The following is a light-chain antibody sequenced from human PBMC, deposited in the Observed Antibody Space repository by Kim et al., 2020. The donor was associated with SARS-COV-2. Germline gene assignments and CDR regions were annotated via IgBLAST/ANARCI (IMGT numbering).Light chain of an antibody. CDR1: HGISCS. CDR2: EAS. V-gene: IGKV1-13*02. CDR3: QQFDTYPRT. J-gene: IGKJ4*01. Sequence: AIPLTQSPSSLSSSVGDRVTLSCRASHGISCSLAWYQQKPGKPPKLLIFEASTLESGVPSRFSGSGYGTHFTLTISSLQPEDFATYYCQQFDTYPRTFGGGTKVDIK.